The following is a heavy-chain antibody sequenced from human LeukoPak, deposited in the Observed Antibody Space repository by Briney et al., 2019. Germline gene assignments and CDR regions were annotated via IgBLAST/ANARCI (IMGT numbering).Heavy chain of an antibody. CDR2: INHSGST. V-gene: IGHV4-34*01. J-gene: IGHJ2*01. CDR3: ARASIVGATENWYFDL. D-gene: IGHD1-26*01. CDR1: GGSFSGYY. Sequence: PSETLSLTCAVYGGSFSGYYWSWIRQPPGKGLEWIGEINHSGSTNYNPSLKSRVTISVDTSKNQFSLKLSSVTAADTAVYYCARASIVGATENWYFDLWGRGTLVTVSS.